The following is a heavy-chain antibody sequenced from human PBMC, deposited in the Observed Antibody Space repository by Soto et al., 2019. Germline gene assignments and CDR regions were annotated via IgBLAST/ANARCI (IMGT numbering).Heavy chain of an antibody. CDR3: VMVDNYVTPTPQDV. V-gene: IGHV1-18*01. CDR2: ISPYTGNT. Sequence: QVKLVQSGDEVKKPGASVKVSCKASGYIFVNYGIAWVRQAPGQGLEGMGWISPYTGNTHSATKIQGRLTMTTDTSTSTAYMDQGSLTSDDTAVYYCVMVDNYVTPTPQDVWGQGTTVTVSS. CDR1: GYIFVNYG. D-gene: IGHD3-16*01. J-gene: IGHJ6*02.